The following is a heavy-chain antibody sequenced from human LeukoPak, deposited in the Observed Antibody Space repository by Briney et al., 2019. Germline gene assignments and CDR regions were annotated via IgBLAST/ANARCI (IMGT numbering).Heavy chain of an antibody. CDR1: GLTLSNIW. CDR3: ARGLSMDV. CDR2: IKQDGSEK. J-gene: IGHJ6*02. V-gene: IGHV3-7*01. Sequence: GGSLRLSCAASGLTLSNIWMTWVRQAPGKGLEWVANIKQDGSEKYYGDSVKGRFTTSRDNAKNSLYVQMNSLRVEDRAVYYCARGLSMDVWGQGTTVTVSS.